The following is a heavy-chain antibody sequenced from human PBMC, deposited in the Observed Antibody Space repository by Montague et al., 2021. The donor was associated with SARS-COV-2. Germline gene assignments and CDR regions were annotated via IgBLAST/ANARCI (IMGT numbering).Heavy chain of an antibody. V-gene: IGHV4-39*07. D-gene: IGHD6-13*01. CDR1: GGSISSSNYY. CDR3: ASVGRQQLVRLSGMDV. CDR2: IYYSAST. J-gene: IGHJ6*02. Sequence: SETLSLTCTVSGGSISSSNYYWGRNRQPPGLGLVWIGSIYYSASTYYTLSLKSRITISVYTSKNPFSLKLSSVTAAATAVYSCASVGRQQLVRLSGMDVWGQGTTVTVSS.